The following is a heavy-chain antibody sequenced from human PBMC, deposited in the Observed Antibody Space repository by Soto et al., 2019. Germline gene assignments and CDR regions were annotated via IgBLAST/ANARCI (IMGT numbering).Heavy chain of an antibody. Sequence: SETLSPTLNVSGWSIKNSNLYRVLIPPPPGKGPEWIGSIYHSGNTYYNPSLKSRVNISVDISNKQFSLRLSSVTAADTAVYSCARGGSFGAYNGFDPWGQGTLVTVSS. CDR3: ARGGSFGAYNGFDP. D-gene: IGHD3-10*01. CDR2: IYHSGNT. CDR1: GWSIKNSNLY. J-gene: IGHJ5*02. V-gene: IGHV4-39*01.